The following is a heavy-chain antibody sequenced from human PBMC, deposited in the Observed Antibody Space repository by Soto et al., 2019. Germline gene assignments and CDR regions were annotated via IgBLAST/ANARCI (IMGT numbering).Heavy chain of an antibody. V-gene: IGHV3-21*01. J-gene: IGHJ6*03. CDR1: GFTFTSYT. CDR2: ISGSGLYL. D-gene: IGHD6-6*01. Sequence: GGSLRLSCAASGFTFTSYTITWVRQAPGKGLEWVSSISGSGLYLYYADSVRGRFTISRDNAKNSLYLQMNSLRAEDTAVYYCARPDSSIATRPLYYYYMDVWGKGTTVTVSS. CDR3: ARPDSSIATRPLYYYYMDV.